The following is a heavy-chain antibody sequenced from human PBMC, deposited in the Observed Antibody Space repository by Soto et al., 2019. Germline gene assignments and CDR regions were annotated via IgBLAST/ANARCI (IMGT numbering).Heavy chain of an antibody. D-gene: IGHD6-13*01. V-gene: IGHV3-9*01. CDR2: ISWNSGSI. CDR1: GFTFDDYA. J-gene: IGHJ4*02. Sequence: EVQLVESGGGLVQPGRSLRLSCAASGFTFDDYAMHWVRQAPGKGLDWVSGISWNSGSIGYADSVKGRFTISRDNAKNSLYLQMYTLRAEDTALYDCAKDIVISSSWYGSGLDYWGQGTLVTVSS. CDR3: AKDIVISSSWYGSGLDY.